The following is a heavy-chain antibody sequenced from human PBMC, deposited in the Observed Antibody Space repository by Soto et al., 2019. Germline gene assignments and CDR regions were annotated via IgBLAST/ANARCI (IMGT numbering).Heavy chain of an antibody. CDR1: GYTFTSYG. J-gene: IGHJ6*02. D-gene: IGHD3-10*01. Sequence: ASVKVSCKASGYTFTSYGISWVRQAPGQGLEWMGWISAYNGNTNYAQKLQGRVTMTTDTSTSTAYMELRSLRSDDTAVYYCARDLYSGYYGSGSYYNNYYYYGMDVWGQGTTVTVSS. CDR3: ARDLYSGYYGSGSYYNNYYYYGMDV. CDR2: ISAYNGNT. V-gene: IGHV1-18*01.